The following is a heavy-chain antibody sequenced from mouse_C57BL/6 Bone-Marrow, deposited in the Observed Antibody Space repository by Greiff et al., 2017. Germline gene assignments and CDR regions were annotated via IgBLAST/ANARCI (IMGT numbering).Heavy chain of an antibody. CDR3: AREDYNGSLDV. V-gene: IGHV14-2*01. CDR2: IDPEDGGT. J-gene: IGHJ1*03. Sequence: VQLQQSGAELVKPGASVKLSCTASGFNIKDYYMHWVKQRPEQGLEWIGRIDPEDGGTKEAPKFQGKATITADTTSNTAYLRLSSLTSADTAVYDCAREDYNGSLDVEGRGTAVTVTS. CDR1: GFNIKDYY. D-gene: IGHD1-1*01.